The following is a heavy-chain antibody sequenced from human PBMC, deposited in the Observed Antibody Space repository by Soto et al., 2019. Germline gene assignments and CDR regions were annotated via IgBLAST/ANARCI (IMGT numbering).Heavy chain of an antibody. CDR1: GGSISSYY. Sequence: TVSGGSISSYYWSWIRQPPGKGLEWIGYIYYSGSTNYNPSLKSRVTISVDTSKNQFSLKLSSVTAADTAVYYCAREQETYSSGWYYWYFDLWGRGTLVTVSS. J-gene: IGHJ2*01. D-gene: IGHD6-19*01. CDR3: AREQETYSSGWYYWYFDL. V-gene: IGHV4-59*01. CDR2: IYYSGST.